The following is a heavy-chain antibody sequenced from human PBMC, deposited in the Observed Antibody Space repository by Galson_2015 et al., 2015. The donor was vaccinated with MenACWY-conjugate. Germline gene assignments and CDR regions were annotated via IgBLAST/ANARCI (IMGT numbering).Heavy chain of an antibody. CDR1: GFVFSSYT. J-gene: IGHJ1*01. Sequence: SLRLSCAASGFVFSSYTMHWVRQAPGEGLECISTISPSGSNTFYAGSAKGRFSISRDNSKTTVYLHMSSLRPEDTAVYYCVKAWYSRDWYSLYNFLFQHWGQGTQVIVSS. D-gene: IGHD6-19*01. CDR2: ISPSGSNT. V-gene: IGHV3-64D*09. CDR3: VKAWYSRDWYSLYNFLFQH.